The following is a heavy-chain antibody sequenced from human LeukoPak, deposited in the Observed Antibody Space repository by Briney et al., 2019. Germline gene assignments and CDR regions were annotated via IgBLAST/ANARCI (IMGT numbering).Heavy chain of an antibody. J-gene: IGHJ4*02. CDR3: ARVTGWLQPFDY. D-gene: IGHD5-24*01. V-gene: IGHV3-30-3*01. CDR1: GFTFGSCA. CDR2: ISYDGSNK. Sequence: GGSLRLSCAASGFTFGSCAMHWVRQAPGKGLEWVAVISYDGSNKYYADSVKGRFTISRDNSKNTLYLQMNSLRAEDTAVYYCARVTGWLQPFDYWGQGTLVTVSS.